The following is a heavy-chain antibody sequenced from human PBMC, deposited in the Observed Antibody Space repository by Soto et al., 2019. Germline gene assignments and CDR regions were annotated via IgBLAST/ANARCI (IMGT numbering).Heavy chain of an antibody. D-gene: IGHD6-19*01. V-gene: IGHV2-5*02. CDR1: GFSLSSRGVG. J-gene: IGHJ4*02. CDR2: IYWDDDK. CDR3: AHDSSGSYGLDY. Sequence: QITLKESGPTLVKPTQTLTLTCSFSGFSLSSRGVGVAWIRQPPGKALEWLALIYWDDDKRYSPFLKSRLSITKDTSKNQVVLTMTNMHRVDTATYYCAHDSSGSYGLDYWGQGILVTVSS.